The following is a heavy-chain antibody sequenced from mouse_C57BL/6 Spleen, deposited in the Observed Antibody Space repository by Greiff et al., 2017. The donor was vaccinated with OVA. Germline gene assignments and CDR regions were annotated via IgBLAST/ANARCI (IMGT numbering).Heavy chain of an antibody. CDR1: GYTFTSYW. J-gene: IGHJ1*03. D-gene: IGHD1-1*01. Sequence: VQLQQPGTELVKPGASVKLSCKASGYTFTSYWMHWVKQRPGQGLEWIGNINPSNGGTNYNEKFKSKATLTVDKSSITAYMQLSSLTYEDSAVYYCAREGIYYGSMYFDVWGTGTTVTVSS. CDR3: AREGIYYGSMYFDV. CDR2: INPSNGGT. V-gene: IGHV1-53*01.